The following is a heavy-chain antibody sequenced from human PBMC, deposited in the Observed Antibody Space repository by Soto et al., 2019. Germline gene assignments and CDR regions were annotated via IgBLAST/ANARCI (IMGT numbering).Heavy chain of an antibody. CDR1: GGTFGSYV. CDR2: IIPICSTP. CDR3: ARPIQYYFDTSAQSAWFDP. Sequence: SVKVSCKTSGGTFGSYVISWVRQAPGQGLEWMGGIIPICSTPNYAQKFQGRVTITADESTSTAYMELSSLRSEDTAVYYCARPIQYYFDTSAQSAWFDPWGQGTLVTVSS. D-gene: IGHD3-22*01. V-gene: IGHV1-69*13. J-gene: IGHJ5*02.